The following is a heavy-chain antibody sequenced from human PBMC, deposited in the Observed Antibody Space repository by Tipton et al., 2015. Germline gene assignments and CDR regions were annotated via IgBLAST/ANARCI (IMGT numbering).Heavy chain of an antibody. J-gene: IGHJ5*02. Sequence: SLRLSCAASGFTFSNYAMSWVRQAPGKGLEWVSIISGGGGSTYYADSVKGRFTISRDNSKNTLSLQMNSLRAEDTAVYYCARGYDFWSGSGWFDPWGQGTLVTVSS. CDR2: ISGGGGST. CDR1: GFTFSNYA. V-gene: IGHV3-23*01. CDR3: ARGYDFWSGSGWFDP. D-gene: IGHD3-3*01.